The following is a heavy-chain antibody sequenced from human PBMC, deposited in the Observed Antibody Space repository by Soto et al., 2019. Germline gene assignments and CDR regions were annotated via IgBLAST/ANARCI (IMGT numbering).Heavy chain of an antibody. CDR3: AKDLLLTTITTVGD. CDR2: ISYDGNNK. D-gene: IGHD4-17*01. Sequence: QVQLVESGGGVVQPGRSLRLSCAASGFIFSTYGMHWVRQAPGKGLEWLSVISYDGNNKYYADSVKGRFTISRDNSKNTLWLQMDSLRTEETAGYYCAKDLLLTTITTVGDWGQGTLVTVSS. V-gene: IGHV3-30*18. CDR1: GFIFSTYG. J-gene: IGHJ4*02.